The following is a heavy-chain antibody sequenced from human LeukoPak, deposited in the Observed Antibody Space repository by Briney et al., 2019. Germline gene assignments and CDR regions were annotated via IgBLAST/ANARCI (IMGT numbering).Heavy chain of an antibody. CDR1: AGSISSSSYY. V-gene: IGHV4-39*01. CDR3: AITADYYYYGMDV. J-gene: IGHJ6*02. CDR2: IYYSGST. Sequence: SETLSLTCTVSAGSISSSSYYWGWIRQPPGKGLEWIGSIYYSGSTYYNPSLKSRVIISVDTSKNRFSLKLSSVTAADTAVYYCAITADYYYYGMDVWGQGTTVTVSS.